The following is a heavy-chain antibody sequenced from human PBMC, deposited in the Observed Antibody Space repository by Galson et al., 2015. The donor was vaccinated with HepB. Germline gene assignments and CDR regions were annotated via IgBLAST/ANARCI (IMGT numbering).Heavy chain of an antibody. CDR2: TYYRSKWYN. CDR3: ARGRTQWLVRYYYGMDV. Sequence: CAISGDSVSSNSAAWNWIRQSPSRGLEWLGRTYYRSKWYNDYAVSVKSRITINPDTSKNQFSLQLNSVTPEDTAVYYCARGRTQWLVRYYYGMDVWGQGTTVTVSS. V-gene: IGHV6-1*01. CDR1: GDSVSSNSAA. D-gene: IGHD6-19*01. J-gene: IGHJ6*02.